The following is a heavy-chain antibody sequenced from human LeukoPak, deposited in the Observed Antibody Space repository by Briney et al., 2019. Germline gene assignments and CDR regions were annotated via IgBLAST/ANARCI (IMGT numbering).Heavy chain of an antibody. V-gene: IGHV4-59*01. CDR2: IYHTGST. J-gene: IGHJ4*02. CDR1: GGSISSYY. CDR3: ARRGRNSSGWQDYL. Sequence: SETLSLTCTVSGGSISSYYWSWIRQPPGKGLEWIANIYHTGSTNYNPSLRSRVTISIDTAKSQFSLKLTSVTAADTAVYYCARRGRNSSGWQDYLWGQGTLVTVSS. D-gene: IGHD6-25*01.